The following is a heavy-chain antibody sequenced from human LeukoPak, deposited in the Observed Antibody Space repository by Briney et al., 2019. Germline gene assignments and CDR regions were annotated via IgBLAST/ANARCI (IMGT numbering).Heavy chain of an antibody. D-gene: IGHD2-15*01. V-gene: IGHV1-3*01. Sequence: ASVKVSCKASGYTFTSYGISWVRQAPGQRLEWMGWINAGNGNTKYSQKFQGRVTITRDTSASTAYMELSSLRSEDTAVYYCARGYCSGGSCWDPFDYWGQGTLVTVSS. J-gene: IGHJ4*02. CDR1: GYTFTSYG. CDR3: ARGYCSGGSCWDPFDY. CDR2: INAGNGNT.